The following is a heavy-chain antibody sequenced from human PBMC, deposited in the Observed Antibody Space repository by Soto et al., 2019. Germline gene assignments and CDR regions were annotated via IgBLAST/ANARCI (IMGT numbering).Heavy chain of an antibody. CDR3: ANAEYSSSWYGPFDY. CDR1: GFTFSNAW. D-gene: IGHD6-13*01. J-gene: IGHJ4*02. CDR2: IKSKTDGGTT. Sequence: EVQLVESGGGLVKPGGSLRLSCAASGFTFSNAWMSWVRQAPGKGLEWVGRIKSKTDGGTTDYAAPVKGRFTISRDDSKNTLYLQMNSLKTEDTAVYYCANAEYSSSWYGPFDYWGQGTLVTVSS. V-gene: IGHV3-15*01.